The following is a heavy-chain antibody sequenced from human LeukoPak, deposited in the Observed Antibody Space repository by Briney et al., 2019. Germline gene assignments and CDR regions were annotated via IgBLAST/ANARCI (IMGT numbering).Heavy chain of an antibody. CDR2: IYYSGST. J-gene: IGHJ5*02. D-gene: IGHD6-13*01. V-gene: IGHV4-39*07. CDR3: ARDSAAAGTNWFDP. CDR1: GGSTRSSSYY. Sequence: PSETLSLTCTVPGGSTRSSSYYWGWIRQPPGKGLEWIGSIYYSGSTYYNPSLKSRVTISVDTSKNQFSLKLSSVTAADTAVYYCARDSAAAGTNWFDPWGQGTLVTVSP.